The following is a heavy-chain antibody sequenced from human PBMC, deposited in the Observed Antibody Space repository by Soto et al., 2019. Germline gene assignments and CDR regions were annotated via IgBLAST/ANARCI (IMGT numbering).Heavy chain of an antibody. J-gene: IGHJ4*02. CDR2: MSNRGRSSYDSGIT. D-gene: IGHD6-13*01. V-gene: IGHV4-59*01. CDR1: GASITSDY. Sequence: SETLSLTCSVAGASITSDYWSWIRQPQGKGLEWIGYMSNRGRSSYDSGITSNNPSLKSRVTISVDTSKNEFSLKLTSVTAADTAVYYCARGGIAADGPFGRDWGQGALVTVSS. CDR3: ARGGIAADGPFGRD.